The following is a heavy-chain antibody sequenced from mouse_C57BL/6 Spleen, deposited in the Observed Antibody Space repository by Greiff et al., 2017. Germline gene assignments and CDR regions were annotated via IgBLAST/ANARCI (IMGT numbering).Heavy chain of an antibody. CDR2: IDPETGGT. CDR1: GYTFTDYE. CDR3: TAYYSNYFDY. Sequence: QVQLQQSGAELVRPGASVTLSCKASGYTFTDYEMHWVKQTPVHGLEWIGAIDPETGGTAYNQKFKGKAILTADKSSSTAYMELRSLTSEDSAVYCCTAYYSNYFDYWGQGTTRTVSS. D-gene: IGHD2-5*01. J-gene: IGHJ2*01. V-gene: IGHV1-15*01.